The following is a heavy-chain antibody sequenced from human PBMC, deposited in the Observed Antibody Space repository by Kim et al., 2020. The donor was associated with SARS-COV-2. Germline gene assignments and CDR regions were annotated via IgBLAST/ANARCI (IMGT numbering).Heavy chain of an antibody. V-gene: IGHV4-34*01. J-gene: IGHJ5*02. D-gene: IGHD2-15*01. CDR1: GGSFSGYY. CDR3: ARRLGYSRFDP. Sequence: SETLSLTCAVYGGSFSGYYWSWIRQPPGKGLEWIGEINHSGSTNYNPSLKSRVTISVDTSKNQFSLKLSSVTAADTAVYYCARRLGYSRFDPWGQGTLVT. CDR2: INHSGST.